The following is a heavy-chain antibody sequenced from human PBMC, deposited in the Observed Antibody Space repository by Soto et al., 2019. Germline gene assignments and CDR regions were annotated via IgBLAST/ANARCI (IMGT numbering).Heavy chain of an antibody. D-gene: IGHD3-3*01. V-gene: IGHV5-51*01. J-gene: IGHJ4*02. CDR2: IYPGDSDM. CDR1: GYRFTSHL. Sequence: PGEFLSLSCGGVGYRFTSHLFAWKIQLTGKGPEWMGTIYPGDSDMRYSPSFRGQVTMSVDKSINTAYLQWGSLTASDTAKYYCARLPREFWSGFDYWGQGTLVTVSS. CDR3: ARLPREFWSGFDY.